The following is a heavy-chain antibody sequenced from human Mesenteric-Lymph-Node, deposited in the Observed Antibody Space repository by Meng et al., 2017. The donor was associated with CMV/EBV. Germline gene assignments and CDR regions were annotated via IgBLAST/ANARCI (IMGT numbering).Heavy chain of an antibody. J-gene: IGHJ3*02. Sequence: GESLKISCAASGFTFSSYAMSWVRQAPGKGLEWVSAISGSGGSTYYADSVKGRFTISRDNSKNTLHLQMNSLRAEDTAVYYCAKDRMITIFGVVTVDAFDIWGQGTMVTVSS. CDR1: GFTFSSYA. CDR2: ISGSGGST. V-gene: IGHV3-23*01. D-gene: IGHD3-3*01. CDR3: AKDRMITIFGVVTVDAFDI.